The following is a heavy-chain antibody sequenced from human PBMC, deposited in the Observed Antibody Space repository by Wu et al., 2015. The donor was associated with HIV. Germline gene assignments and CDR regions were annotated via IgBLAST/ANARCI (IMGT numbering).Heavy chain of an antibody. J-gene: IGHJ3*02. Sequence: QVQLVQSGAEVKKPGSSVKVSCKASGGTFSSYAISWVRQAPGQGLEWMGRIIPIFGTANYAQKFQGRVTITADESTSTAYMELSSLRSEDTAVYYCARQVVXHRATVVTPYAFDIWGQGDNGHRLF. CDR2: IIPIFGTA. CDR3: ARQVVXHRATVVTPYAFDI. CDR1: GGTFSSYA. D-gene: IGHD4-23*01. V-gene: IGHV1-69*13.